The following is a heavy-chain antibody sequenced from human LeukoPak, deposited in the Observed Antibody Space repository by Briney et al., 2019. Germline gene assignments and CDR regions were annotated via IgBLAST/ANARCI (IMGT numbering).Heavy chain of an antibody. CDR3: AKDQGLPGYYYYMGV. CDR1: GFTFSSYA. CDR2: FSGSGGGT. Sequence: GGSLRLSCAASGFTFSSYAMSWVRQAPGKGLEWVSAFSGSGGGTYYADSVKGHFTISRDNSKNTLYLQMNSLRAEDTAVYYCAKDQGLPGYYYYMGVWGKGTTVTVSS. J-gene: IGHJ6*03. D-gene: IGHD5/OR15-5a*01. V-gene: IGHV3-23*01.